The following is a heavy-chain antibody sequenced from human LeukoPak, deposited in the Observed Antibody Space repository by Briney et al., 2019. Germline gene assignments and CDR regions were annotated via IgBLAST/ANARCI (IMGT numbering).Heavy chain of an antibody. V-gene: IGHV3-53*01. J-gene: IGHJ3*02. CDR1: GFTVSSNY. CDR3: ASAGGRWLQLFTFGDAFDI. D-gene: IGHD5-24*01. CDR2: IYSGGST. Sequence: PGGSLRLSCAASGFTVSSNYMSWVRQAPGKGLEWDSVIYSGGSTYYADSVKGRFTISRDNSKNTLYLQMNSLRAEDTAVYYCASAGGRWLQLFTFGDAFDIWGQGTMVTVSS.